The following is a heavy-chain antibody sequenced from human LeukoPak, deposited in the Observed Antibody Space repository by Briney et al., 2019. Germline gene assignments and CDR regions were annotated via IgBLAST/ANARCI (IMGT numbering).Heavy chain of an antibody. D-gene: IGHD5-18*01. J-gene: IGHJ4*02. CDR3: ARARDTAMVISYYFDY. V-gene: IGHV3-30-3*01. Sequence: PGRSLRLSCAASVFTFSSYAMHWVRQAPGKGLEWVAVISYDGSNKYYADSVKGRFTISRDNSKNTLYLQMNSLRAEDTAVYYCARARDTAMVISYYFDYWGQGTLVTVSS. CDR2: ISYDGSNK. CDR1: VFTFSSYA.